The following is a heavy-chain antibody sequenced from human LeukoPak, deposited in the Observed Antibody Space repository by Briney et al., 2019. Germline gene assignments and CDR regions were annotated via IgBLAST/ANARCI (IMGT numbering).Heavy chain of an antibody. J-gene: IGHJ4*02. CDR3: ARTTRFDY. CDR1: GFTFSSNW. CDR2: IKGDGSEQ. V-gene: IGHV3-7*01. Sequence: GGSLRLSCAASGFTFSSNWVTWVRQAPGKGLEWVANIKGDGSEQYYVDSVKGRFTISRDNAKNSLYLQMNSLRAEDTAVYYCARTTRFDYWGQGTLVIVSS. D-gene: IGHD1-26*01.